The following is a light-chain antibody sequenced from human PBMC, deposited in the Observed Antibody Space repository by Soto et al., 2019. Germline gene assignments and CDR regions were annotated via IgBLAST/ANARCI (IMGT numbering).Light chain of an antibody. Sequence: QSALTQPASVSGSPGQWITISCIGTSNDVGRYNYVYWYQHHPGKAPKLMIYDVTYRPSGVSDRFSGSKSGNTASLTISGLQAEDEADYYCNSYTSSSTYVFGTGTKLTVL. CDR2: DVT. J-gene: IGLJ1*01. V-gene: IGLV2-14*03. CDR3: NSYTSSSTYV. CDR1: SNDVGRYNY.